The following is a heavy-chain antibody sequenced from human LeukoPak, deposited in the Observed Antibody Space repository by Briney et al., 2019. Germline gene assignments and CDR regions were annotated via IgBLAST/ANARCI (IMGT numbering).Heavy chain of an antibody. CDR2: ISTYNGYT. J-gene: IGHJ4*02. CDR3: ARADNGAREGFDY. V-gene: IGHV1-18*01. D-gene: IGHD1-1*01. CDR1: GYTITDSYS. Sequence: GASVKVSCKASGYTITDSYSITWVRQAPGQGLEWMGYISTYNGYTSYAQNLQGRVSMTTDTSTNTAYMELRSLRSDDTAVYYCARADNGAREGFDYWGQGTLVTVSS.